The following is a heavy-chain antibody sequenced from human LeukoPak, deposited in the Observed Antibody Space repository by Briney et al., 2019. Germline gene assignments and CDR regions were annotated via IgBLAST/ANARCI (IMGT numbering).Heavy chain of an antibody. V-gene: IGHV3-30*02. J-gene: IGHJ4*02. CDR2: IRYDGSIK. CDR1: GFTFSNYG. CDR3: ARESRTGRFDY. Sequence: GGSLRLSCAASGFTFSNYGMQWVRQAPGKGLEWVAFIRYDGSIKHYADSVKGRFTISRDNSKNMLYLQMNSLRVGDTAIYYCARESRTGRFDYWGQGTLVTVSS. D-gene: IGHD2-2*01.